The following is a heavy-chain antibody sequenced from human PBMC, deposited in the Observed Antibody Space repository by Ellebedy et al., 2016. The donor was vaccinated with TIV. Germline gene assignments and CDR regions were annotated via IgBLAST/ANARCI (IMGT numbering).Heavy chain of an antibody. V-gene: IGHV3-23*01. CDR2: ISGSGVKT. D-gene: IGHD6-19*01. CDR1: GFTFSDYS. CDR3: AGFRGEAVAGNWFDP. Sequence: PGGSLRLSCAASGFTFSDYSMNWVRQAPGKGLEWVSHISGSGVKTYYADPVRGRFSISRDNSKNTLYLQMNSLRADDTAVYYCAGFRGEAVAGNWFDPWGQGTLVTVSS. J-gene: IGHJ5*02.